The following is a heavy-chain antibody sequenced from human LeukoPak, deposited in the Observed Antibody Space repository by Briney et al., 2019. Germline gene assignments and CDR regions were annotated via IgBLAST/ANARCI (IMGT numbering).Heavy chain of an antibody. CDR2: ISGSGGST. CDR1: GFTFSSYG. CDR3: ANGYSSSSKSYYMDV. D-gene: IGHD6-6*01. V-gene: IGHV3-23*01. J-gene: IGHJ6*03. Sequence: GGSLRLSCAASGFTFSSYGMSWVRQAPGKGLEWVSAISGSGGSTYYADSVKGRFTISRDNSKNTLYLQMNSLRAEDTAVYYCANGYSSSSKSYYMDVWGKGTTVTVSS.